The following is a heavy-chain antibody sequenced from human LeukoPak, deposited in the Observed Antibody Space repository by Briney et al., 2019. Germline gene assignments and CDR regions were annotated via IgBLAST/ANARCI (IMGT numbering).Heavy chain of an antibody. CDR2: VSDNGGAT. CDR3: ARGSAAVRPYYFDY. CDR1: GFTLRSYV. D-gene: IGHD6-13*01. J-gene: IGHJ4*02. V-gene: IGHV3-23*01. Sequence: GGSLRLSCTASGFTLRSYVMSWVRQAPGKGLEWVSAVSDNGGATWYADSVQGRFTVSRDNSQNTFYLQMNSLRAEDTAVYFCARGSAAVRPYYFDYWGQGILVTVSS.